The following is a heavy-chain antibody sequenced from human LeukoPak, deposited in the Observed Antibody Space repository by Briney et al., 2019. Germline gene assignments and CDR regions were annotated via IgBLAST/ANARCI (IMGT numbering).Heavy chain of an antibody. Sequence: GGSLRLSCAASGFTFSSYAMSWVRQPPGKGLEWVSAIRGSGGSTYYADSVKGRFTISRDISKNTLYLQMNSLRAEDTAVYYCARGGPAAGRFDYWGQGTLVTVSS. D-gene: IGHD6-13*01. CDR3: ARGGPAAGRFDY. V-gene: IGHV3-23*01. J-gene: IGHJ4*02. CDR2: IRGSGGST. CDR1: GFTFSSYA.